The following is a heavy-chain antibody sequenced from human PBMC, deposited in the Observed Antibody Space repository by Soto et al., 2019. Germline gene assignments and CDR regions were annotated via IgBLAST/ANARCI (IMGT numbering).Heavy chain of an antibody. V-gene: IGHV3-30*18. J-gene: IGHJ4*02. CDR2: ISYDGSDK. Sequence: VGSLRLSCAASGFTFSSYGMHWVRQAPGKGLEWAASISYDGSDKYYADSVKGRFTISRDNSKNTLYVLMNSLRAEDTAVYYCAKGYYSGTPYFFDYWGQGTLVTVSS. CDR1: GFTFSSYG. D-gene: IGHD3-10*01. CDR3: AKGYYSGTPYFFDY.